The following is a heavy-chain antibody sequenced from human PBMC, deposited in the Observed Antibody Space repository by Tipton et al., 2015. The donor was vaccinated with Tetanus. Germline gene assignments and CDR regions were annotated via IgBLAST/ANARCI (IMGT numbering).Heavy chain of an antibody. CDR3: AREPPPIYSGSYGGDY. CDR2: ISAYNGNT. J-gene: IGHJ4*02. CDR1: GYTFTSYG. D-gene: IGHD1-26*01. V-gene: IGHV1-18*01. Sequence: QLVQSGAEVKKPGASVKVSCKASGYTFTSYGISWVRQAPGQGLEWMGWISAYNGNTNYAQKLQGIVTMTTDTSTSTAYMELRSLRSDDTAVYYGAREPPPIYSGSYGGDYWGQGTLVTVSS.